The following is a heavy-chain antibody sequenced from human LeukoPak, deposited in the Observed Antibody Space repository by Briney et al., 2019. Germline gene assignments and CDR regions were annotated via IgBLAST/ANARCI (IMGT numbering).Heavy chain of an antibody. V-gene: IGHV3-30*03. J-gene: IGHJ5*02. Sequence: PGGSLRLSCAASGFTFSSYGMHWVRQARGKGLEWVAVISYDGADKYYADSLKGRFTISRDNSENTLFLHMNSLRAEDTAIYYCTTLPLEGGTSNWFAPWGQGTLVTVSS. CDR2: ISYDGADK. CDR1: GFTFSSYG. CDR3: TTLPLEGGTSNWFAP. D-gene: IGHD2-2*01.